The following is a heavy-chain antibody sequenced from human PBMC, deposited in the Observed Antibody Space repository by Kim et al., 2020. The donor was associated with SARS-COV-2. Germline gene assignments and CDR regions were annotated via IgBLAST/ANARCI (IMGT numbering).Heavy chain of an antibody. CDR1: GFTFSSYA. J-gene: IGHJ4*02. CDR3: AKDPGSSRFSIAAAGYFDY. V-gene: IGHV3-23*01. Sequence: GGSLRLSCAASGFTFSSYAMSWVRQAPGKGLEWVSAISGSGGSTYYADSVKGRFTISRDNSKNTLYLQMNSLRAEDTAVYYCAKDPGSSRFSIAAAGYFDYWGQGTLVTVSS. CDR2: ISGSGGST. D-gene: IGHD6-13*01.